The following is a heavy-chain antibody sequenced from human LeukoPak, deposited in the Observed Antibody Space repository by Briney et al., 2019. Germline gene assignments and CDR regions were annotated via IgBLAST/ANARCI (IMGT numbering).Heavy chain of an antibody. V-gene: IGHV1-24*01. Sequence: ASVTVSFKVFGYTLTELSMHWVRQAPGKGLEWMGGFDPEDGETIYAQKFQGRVTMTEDTSTDTAYMELSSLRSEDTAVYYCATGVIRKYYFDYWGQGTLVTVSS. J-gene: IGHJ4*02. CDR3: ATGVIRKYYFDY. CDR1: GYTLTELS. CDR2: FDPEDGET. D-gene: IGHD3-22*01.